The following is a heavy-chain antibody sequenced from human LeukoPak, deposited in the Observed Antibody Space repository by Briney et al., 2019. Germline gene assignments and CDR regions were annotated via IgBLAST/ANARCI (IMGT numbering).Heavy chain of an antibody. Sequence: SETLSLTCSVSGASITQHYWSWIRQPPGKGLEYIGYFHYDGNTNYTSSVRSRVTILVDTSKNQFTLNLRSVTAADTAKYYCTRGITGHYRSLGGFAFDIWGQGTMVAVSS. D-gene: IGHD3-16*01. V-gene: IGHV4-59*11. CDR3: TRGITGHYRSLGGFAFDI. CDR2: FHYDGNT. CDR1: GASITQHY. J-gene: IGHJ3*02.